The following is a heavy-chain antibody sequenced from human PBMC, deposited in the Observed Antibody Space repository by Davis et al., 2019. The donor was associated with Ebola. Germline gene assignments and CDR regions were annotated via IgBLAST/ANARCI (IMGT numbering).Heavy chain of an antibody. V-gene: IGHV3-30*02. CDR1: GFTFSSYG. D-gene: IGHD6-13*01. CDR2: IRYDGSNK. CDR3: AKEVYSSSWSPYYYYGMDV. Sequence: GESLKISCAASGFTFSSYGMHWVRQAPGKGLEWVAFIRYDGSNKYYADSVKGRFTISRDNSKNTLYLQMNSLRAEDTAVYYCAKEVYSSSWSPYYYYGMDVWGQGTTVTVSS. J-gene: IGHJ6*02.